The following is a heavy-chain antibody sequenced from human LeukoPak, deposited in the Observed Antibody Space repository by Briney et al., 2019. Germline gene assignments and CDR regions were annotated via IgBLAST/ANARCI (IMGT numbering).Heavy chain of an antibody. CDR1: GGTFSSYA. D-gene: IGHD6-6*01. CDR2: IIPILGIA. CDR3: AGYSSSDAFDI. V-gene: IGHV1-69*04. J-gene: IGHJ3*02. Sequence: SVKVSCKASGGTFSSYAISWVRQAPGQGLEWMGRIIPILGIANYAQKFQGRVTMTRNTSISTAYMELSSLRSEDTAVYYCAGYSSSDAFDIWGQGTMVTVSS.